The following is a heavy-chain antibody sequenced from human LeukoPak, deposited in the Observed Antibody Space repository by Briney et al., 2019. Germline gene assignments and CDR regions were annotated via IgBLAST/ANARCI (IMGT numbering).Heavy chain of an antibody. D-gene: IGHD5-18*01. CDR2: IYYSGIT. J-gene: IGHJ5*02. Sequence: PSETLSLTCTVSGGSIISNHFWGWIRQPPGKGLEWIGSIYYSGITYYNTSLKSRVTMAVDTSKNQISLHLSSVTAADTAVYYCARRTVDTSLVTWFDPWAREPWSSSPQ. V-gene: IGHV4-39*01. CDR3: ARRTVDTSLVTWFDP. CDR1: GGSIISNHF.